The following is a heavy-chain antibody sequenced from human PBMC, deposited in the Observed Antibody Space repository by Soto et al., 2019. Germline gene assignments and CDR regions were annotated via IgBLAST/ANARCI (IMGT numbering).Heavy chain of an antibody. CDR1: GYTFTSYA. CDR3: AWSIVVVTALDY. CDR2: INAGNGNT. Sequence: ASVKVSCKASGYTFTSYAMHWVRQAPGQRLEWMGWINAGNGNTKYSQKFQGRVTITRDTSASTAYMELSSLRSEDTAVYYCAWSIVVVTALDYWGQRTLVTVSS. J-gene: IGHJ4*01. D-gene: IGHD2-21*02. V-gene: IGHV1-3*01.